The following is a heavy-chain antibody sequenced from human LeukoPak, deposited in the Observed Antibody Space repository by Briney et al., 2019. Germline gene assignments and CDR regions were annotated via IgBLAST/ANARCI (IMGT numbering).Heavy chain of an antibody. J-gene: IGHJ4*02. D-gene: IGHD5-24*01. CDR3: VRVKESFAELPHSDY. CDR2: ISSSGDTM. V-gene: IGHV3-11*04. CDR1: GFIFSDYY. Sequence: TGGSLRLSCAASGFIFSDYYMSWIRQAPGKGLEWVSYISSSGDTMSYADSVKGRFTISRDNAKNSLYLQMNSLRAEDAAVYYCVRVKESFAELPHSDYWGQGTLVTVSS.